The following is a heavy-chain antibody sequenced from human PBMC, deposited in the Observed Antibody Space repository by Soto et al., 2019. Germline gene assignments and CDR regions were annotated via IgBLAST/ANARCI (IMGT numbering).Heavy chain of an antibody. CDR2: IYHSGST. Sequence: QVQLQESGPGLVKPSGTLSLTCAVSGGSISTSNWCSRVRHPRGKGLEWIGEIYHSGSTNYNPSLKSRITVSVESSKKQWALELSSGAGGDAAVYEWARDGYCGMGVWGQGTTVTVSS. V-gene: IGHV4-4*02. J-gene: IGHJ6*02. CDR1: GGSISTSNW. CDR3: ARDGYCGMGV.